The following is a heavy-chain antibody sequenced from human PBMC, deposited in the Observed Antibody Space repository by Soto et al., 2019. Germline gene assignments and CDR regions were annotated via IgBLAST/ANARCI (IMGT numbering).Heavy chain of an antibody. CDR3: ARQAVYYDSSGYLDY. D-gene: IGHD3-22*01. CDR2: IYSRGNT. Sequence: NPSETLSLTCTVSGGSMSSYYWTWIRQPPGKGLEWIGYIYSRGNTNYNPSLKSRVTISVDTSTNQFSLKLGSVSAADTAVYYCARQAVYYDSSGYLDYWGQGALVTVSS. CDR1: GGSMSSYY. V-gene: IGHV4-59*01. J-gene: IGHJ4*02.